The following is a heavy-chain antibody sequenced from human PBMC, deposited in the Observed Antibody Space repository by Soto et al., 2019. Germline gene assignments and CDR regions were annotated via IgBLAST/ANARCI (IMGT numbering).Heavy chain of an antibody. D-gene: IGHD3-3*01. CDR3: SHFTTLCGLDV. V-gene: IGHV2-5*02. J-gene: IGHJ6*02. CDR2: IYWDNDK. CDR1: GFSLSTSGVG. Sequence: QITLKESGPTLVKPTQSLTLTCTFSGFSLSTSGVGVGWIRQPPGKALEWLALIYWDNDKRHSPSLKSRLTITKDTSKNQVVLTVTNMDPVDTATYYCSHFTTLCGLDVWGQGTTVTVSS.